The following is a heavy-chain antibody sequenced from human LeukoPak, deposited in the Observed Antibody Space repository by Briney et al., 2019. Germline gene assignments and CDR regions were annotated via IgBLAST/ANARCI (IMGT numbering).Heavy chain of an antibody. Sequence: GGSLRLSCAASGFTFSSYEMNWVRQAPGKGLEWVAVISYDGSNKHYADSVKGRFTISRDNSKNTLYLQMNSLRAEDTAVYYCAKDTAYMRQWLVDYFDYWGQGTLVTVSS. D-gene: IGHD6-19*01. CDR2: ISYDGSNK. CDR1: GFTFSSYE. V-gene: IGHV3-30*18. J-gene: IGHJ4*02. CDR3: AKDTAYMRQWLVDYFDY.